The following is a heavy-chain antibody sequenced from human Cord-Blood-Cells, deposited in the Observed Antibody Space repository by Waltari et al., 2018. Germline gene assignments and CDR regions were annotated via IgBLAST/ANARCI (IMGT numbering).Heavy chain of an antibody. Sequence: QVQLQESGPGLVKPSETLSLTCTVSGGSISSYYWSWIRQPPGKGLEWIGYIYYSGSTNCNPSLKSRVTISVDTSKNQFSLKLSSVTAADTAVYYCARHEPRIAAAGTFDYWGQGTLVTVSS. CDR3: ARHEPRIAAAGTFDY. V-gene: IGHV4-59*08. CDR2: IYYSGST. J-gene: IGHJ4*02. CDR1: GGSISSYY. D-gene: IGHD6-13*01.